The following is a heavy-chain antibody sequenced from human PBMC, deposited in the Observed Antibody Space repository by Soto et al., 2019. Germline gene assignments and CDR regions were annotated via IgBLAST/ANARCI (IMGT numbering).Heavy chain of an antibody. CDR1: GFTFSHYP. CDR3: ARQLGSREVPAALGAVAI. J-gene: IGHJ3*02. D-gene: IGHD2-2*01. Sequence: QGQLVESGRDMVQPGRSLRLSCAASGFTFSHYPMHWVRQAPGKGLEWVAAISYDGSDKYYAESLKGRFTISRDNPSNSLYLQLESVTPDDTAVYYCARQLGSREVPAALGAVAIWGRGTMVTVSS. CDR2: ISYDGSDK. V-gene: IGHV3-30-3*01.